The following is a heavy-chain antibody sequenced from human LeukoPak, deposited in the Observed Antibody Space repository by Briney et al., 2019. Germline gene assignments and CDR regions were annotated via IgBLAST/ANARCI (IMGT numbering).Heavy chain of an antibody. CDR2: ISWNSGSI. Sequence: GGSLRLSCAASGFTFDDYAMHWVRQAPGKGLEWVSGISWNSGSIGYADSVKGRFTISRDNSKNTLYLQMNSLRAEDTAVYYCAKAGYCSGGSCSQNLRYFDLWGRGTLVTVSS. V-gene: IGHV3-9*01. CDR3: AKAGYCSGGSCSQNLRYFDL. J-gene: IGHJ2*01. CDR1: GFTFDDYA. D-gene: IGHD2-15*01.